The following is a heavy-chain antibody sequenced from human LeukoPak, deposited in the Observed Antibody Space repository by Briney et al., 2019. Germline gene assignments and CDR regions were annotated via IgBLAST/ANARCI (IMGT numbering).Heavy chain of an antibody. CDR3: ARVVRGPDAFDI. D-gene: IGHD3-10*02. CDR1: GGAFTSYA. CDR2: IIPILGTA. J-gene: IGHJ3*02. V-gene: IGHV1-69*05. Sequence: SVKVSCNASGGAFTSYAISWVRQGPGQGLEWMGGIIPILGTANYAQKFQGRVTITTDESTTTAYMELSSLRSEDTAVYYWARVVRGPDAFDIWGQGTMVTVSS.